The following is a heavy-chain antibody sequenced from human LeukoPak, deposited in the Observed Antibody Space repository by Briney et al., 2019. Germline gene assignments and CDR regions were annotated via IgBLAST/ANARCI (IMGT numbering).Heavy chain of an antibody. J-gene: IGHJ5*02. V-gene: IGHV1-8*01. CDR3: ARGNYYGSGPLFDA. Sequence: ASVKVSCKASGYTFTSYDINWVRQATGQGLEWMGWMNPNSGNTGYAQKFQGRVTMTRNTSISTAYMELSRLSSDDTAEYYCARGNYYGSGPLFDAWGQGTLVTVSS. CDR1: GYTFTSYD. D-gene: IGHD3-10*01. CDR2: MNPNSGNT.